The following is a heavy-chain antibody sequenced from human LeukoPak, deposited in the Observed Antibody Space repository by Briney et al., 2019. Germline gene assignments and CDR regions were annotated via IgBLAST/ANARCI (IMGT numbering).Heavy chain of an antibody. Sequence: PGGSLRLSCAASGFTFRNYGIHWVRQAPGRGLEWVALIWYDGSNKYYTDSVKGRFTISRDNSMNIVCLQMNSLSAEDTAVYYCARAGLGAVSDVWGQGTLVTVSS. CDR3: ARAGLGAVSDV. CDR2: IWYDGSNK. D-gene: IGHD1-26*01. V-gene: IGHV3-33*01. J-gene: IGHJ4*02. CDR1: GFTFRNYG.